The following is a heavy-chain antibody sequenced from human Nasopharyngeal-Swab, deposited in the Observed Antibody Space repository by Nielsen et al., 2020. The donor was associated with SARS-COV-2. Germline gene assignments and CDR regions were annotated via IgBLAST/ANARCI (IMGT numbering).Heavy chain of an antibody. D-gene: IGHD6-13*01. J-gene: IGHJ6*02. Sequence: GGSLRLSCAASGFTFSSYWMSWVRQAPGKGLEWVANIKQDGSEKYYVDSVKGRFTTSRDNAKNSLYLQMNSLRAEDTAVYYCARDSDIPYSGYGMDVWGQGTTVTVSS. CDR1: GFTFSSYW. CDR2: IKQDGSEK. V-gene: IGHV3-7*01. CDR3: ARDSDIPYSGYGMDV.